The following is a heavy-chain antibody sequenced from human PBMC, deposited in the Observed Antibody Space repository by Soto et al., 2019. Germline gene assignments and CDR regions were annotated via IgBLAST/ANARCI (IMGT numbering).Heavy chain of an antibody. CDR1: GFNFSSYT. CDR2: ISSSNRYI. D-gene: IGHD2-15*01. CDR3: ARDRCRGGSRYQTSAFDI. J-gene: IGHJ3*02. Sequence: GGSLRLSCAVSGFNFSSYTMNWVRQTPGTGLEWVSSISSSNRYIYYADSVKGRFTISRDDAKNSLYLQMNSLRADDTAVYYCARDRCRGGSRYQTSAFDIWGQGKMVTVSS. V-gene: IGHV3-21*01.